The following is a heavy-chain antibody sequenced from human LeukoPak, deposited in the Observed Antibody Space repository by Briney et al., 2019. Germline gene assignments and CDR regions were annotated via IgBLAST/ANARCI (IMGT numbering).Heavy chain of an antibody. V-gene: IGHV3-53*01. CDR3: ARDDVIRLIPFGY. D-gene: IGHD2-21*01. CDR2: ICSGGST. Sequence: PGGSLRLSCAASGFTVSSNYISWVSQAPGKGLEWVSVICSGGSTYYADSVKGRFTISRDNSKNTLYLQMNSLRAEDTAVYYCARDDVIRLIPFGYWGQGTLVTVSS. CDR1: GFTVSSNY. J-gene: IGHJ4*02.